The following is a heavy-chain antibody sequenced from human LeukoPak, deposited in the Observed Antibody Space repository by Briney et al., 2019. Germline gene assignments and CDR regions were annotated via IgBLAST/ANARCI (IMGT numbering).Heavy chain of an antibody. Sequence: PSETLSLTCSVSGGSISNYYWSWIRQPPGKGLEWIGYIYYTGNTNYNPSLKSRVTISVDTSKNQFSLKLSSVTAADTAVYYCARRGGYYSTYYYGMDVWGQGTTVTVSS. V-gene: IGHV4-59*08. J-gene: IGHJ6*02. CDR1: GGSISNYY. CDR3: ARRGGYYSTYYYGMDV. CDR2: IYYTGNT. D-gene: IGHD3-22*01.